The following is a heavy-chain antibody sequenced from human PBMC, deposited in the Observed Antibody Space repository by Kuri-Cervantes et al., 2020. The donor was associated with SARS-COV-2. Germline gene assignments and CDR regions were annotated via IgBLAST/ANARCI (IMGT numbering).Heavy chain of an antibody. CDR3: ARAVRDCSSTSCYPNWFDP. D-gene: IGHD2-2*01. CDR1: GGSISSGGYY. CDR2: IYYSGST. J-gene: IGHJ5*02. V-gene: IGHV4-31*02. Sequence: LRLSCAVSGGSISSGGYYWSWIRQHPGKGLEWIGYIYYSGSTYYNPSLKSRVTISVDTSKNQFSLKLSSVTAADTAVYYCARAVRDCSSTSCYPNWFDPWGQGTLVTVSS.